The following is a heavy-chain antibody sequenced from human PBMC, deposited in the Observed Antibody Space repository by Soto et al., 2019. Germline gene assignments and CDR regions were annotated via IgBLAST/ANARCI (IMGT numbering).Heavy chain of an antibody. CDR3: ARDIGDHTSRWTDAFDI. Sequence: LSLTCTVSGFTFSNYGMHWVRQAPGKGLEWVAVIWYDGSNTYFADSVEGRFTISKDNSKNTLFLQMNSLRAEGTAVYYCARDIGDHTSRWTDAFDIWGQGTMVTVSS. D-gene: IGHD6-13*01. CDR2: IWYDGSNT. J-gene: IGHJ3*02. CDR1: GFTFSNYG. V-gene: IGHV3-33*01.